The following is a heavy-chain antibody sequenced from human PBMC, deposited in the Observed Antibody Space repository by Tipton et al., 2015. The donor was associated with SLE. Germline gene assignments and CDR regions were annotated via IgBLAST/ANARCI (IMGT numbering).Heavy chain of an antibody. CDR1: GGSISSHY. J-gene: IGHJ5*02. D-gene: IGHD3-10*01. Sequence: TLSLTCTVSGGSISSHYWSWTRQPPGKGLEWIGEINHSGSTNYNPSLKSRVTISVDTSKNQFSLKLSSVTAADTAVYYCARGQLLWFGEFRWFDPWGQGTLVTVSS. V-gene: IGHV4-34*01. CDR3: ARGQLLWFGEFRWFDP. CDR2: INHSGST.